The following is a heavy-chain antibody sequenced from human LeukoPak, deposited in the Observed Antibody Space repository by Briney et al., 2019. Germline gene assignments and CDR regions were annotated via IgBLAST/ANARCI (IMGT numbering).Heavy chain of an antibody. J-gene: IGHJ6*03. D-gene: IGHD2-15*01. CDR1: GFTFSTHG. V-gene: IGHV3-53*01. CDR3: ATGYCSGGSCPYYYYMDV. CDR2: IYGGGST. Sequence: GGSLRLSCAASGFTFSTHGMHWVRQAPGKGLEWVSVIYGGGSTYYADSVKGRFTISRDNSKNTLYLQMNSLRAEDTAVYYCATGYCSGGSCPYYYYMDVWGKGTTVTISS.